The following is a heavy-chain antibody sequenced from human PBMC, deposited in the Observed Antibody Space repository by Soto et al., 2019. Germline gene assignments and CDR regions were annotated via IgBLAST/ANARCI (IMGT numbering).Heavy chain of an antibody. CDR1: GFTFSSYD. V-gene: IGHV3-13*04. Sequence: EVQLVASGGGLVQPGGSLRLSCAASGFTFSSYDMHWVRQAAGEGLEWVSAIGVAGDTYYPGSVEGRFTISRENAKNSLYLQMNRLRPGDTAVYYCARGYHGSGSRHGMDVWGQGTTVTVSS. J-gene: IGHJ6*02. D-gene: IGHD3-10*01. CDR2: IGVAGDT. CDR3: ARGYHGSGSRHGMDV.